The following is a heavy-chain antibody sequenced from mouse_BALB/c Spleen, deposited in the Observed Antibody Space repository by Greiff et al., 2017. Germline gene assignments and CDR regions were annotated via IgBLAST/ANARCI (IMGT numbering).Heavy chain of an antibody. D-gene: IGHD2-3*01. CDR3: ARYDHAMDY. CDR2: INPSTGYT. J-gene: IGHJ4*01. V-gene: IGHV1-7*01. Sequence: QVQLQQSGAELAKPGASVKMSCKASGYTFTSYWMHWVKQRPGQGPEWIGYINPSTGYTEYNQKFKDKATLTADKSSSTAYMQLSSLTSEDSAVYYCARYDHAMDYWGQGTSVTASS. CDR1: GYTFTSYW.